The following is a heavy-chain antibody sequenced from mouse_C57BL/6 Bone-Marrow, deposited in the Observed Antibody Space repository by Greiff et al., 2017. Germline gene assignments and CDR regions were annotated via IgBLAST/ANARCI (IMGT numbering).Heavy chain of an antibody. V-gene: IGHV1-64*01. CDR1: GYTFTSYW. J-gene: IGHJ3*01. Sequence: VQLQQPGAELVKPGASVKLSCKASGYTFTSYWMHWVKQRPGQGLEWIGMIHPISGSTNYNERFKSKATLTVDKSSSTAYMQLSSLTSEDSAVYYCARDDYSLFAYWGQGTLVTVSA. D-gene: IGHD2-4*01. CDR3: ARDDYSLFAY. CDR2: IHPISGST.